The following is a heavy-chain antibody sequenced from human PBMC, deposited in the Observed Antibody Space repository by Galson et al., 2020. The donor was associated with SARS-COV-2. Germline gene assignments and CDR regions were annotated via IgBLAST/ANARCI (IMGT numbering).Heavy chain of an antibody. J-gene: IGHJ4*02. CDR3: ARDEDIVLMMYALDY. D-gene: IGHD2-8*01. Sequence: GGSLRLSCAASGFTFSAYGMHWVRQVPGKGLEWVAVIWFDGSKKYYADSVKGRFTISRDNSNNMVYLQMNSLRDEDTAVYYCARDEDIVLMMYALDYWGQGALVTVSP. V-gene: IGHV3-33*01. CDR2: IWFDGSKK. CDR1: GFTFSAYG.